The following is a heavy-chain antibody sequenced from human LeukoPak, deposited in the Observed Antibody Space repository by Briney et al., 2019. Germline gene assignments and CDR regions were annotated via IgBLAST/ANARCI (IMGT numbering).Heavy chain of an antibody. D-gene: IGHD6-19*01. J-gene: IGHJ4*02. V-gene: IGHV3-43D*04. CDR2: ISWDGGST. Sequence: GGSLRLSCAASGFTFDDYAMHWVRRAPGKGLEWVSLISWDGGSTYYADSVKGRFTISRDNSKNSLYLQMNSLRAEDTALYYCAKDRGYRIAVAPNYWGQGTLVTVSS. CDR1: GFTFDDYA. CDR3: AKDRGYRIAVAPNY.